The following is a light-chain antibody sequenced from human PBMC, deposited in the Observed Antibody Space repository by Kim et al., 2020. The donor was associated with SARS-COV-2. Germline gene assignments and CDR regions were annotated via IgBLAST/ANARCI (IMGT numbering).Light chain of an antibody. CDR2: GKN. Sequence: GETVRSTSQGDSIRSYYASWCQQKPGEAAVLVIYGKNNRPPGIPHRCSGASRGDTASLMIIGAEEEDEAAYYCSTRDSSGNNAVFGGGTQLTVL. CDR1: SIRSYY. CDR3: STRDSSGNNAV. J-gene: IGLJ7*01. V-gene: IGLV3-19*01.